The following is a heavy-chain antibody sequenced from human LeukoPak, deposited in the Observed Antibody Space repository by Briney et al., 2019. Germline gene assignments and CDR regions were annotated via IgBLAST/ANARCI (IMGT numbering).Heavy chain of an antibody. V-gene: IGHV3-21*01. CDR3: ARSCDGDCYSDY. CDR1: GFTFSNYS. D-gene: IGHD2-21*02. J-gene: IGHJ4*02. CDR2: IGSTSHFR. Sequence: NPGGSLRLSCAASGFTFSNYSMNCVRQAPGKGLEWVSSIGSTSHFRYYADSLKGRVTISRDNAKNSLYLQMSSLRVEDTAVYYCARSCDGDCYSDYWGQGTLVTVSS.